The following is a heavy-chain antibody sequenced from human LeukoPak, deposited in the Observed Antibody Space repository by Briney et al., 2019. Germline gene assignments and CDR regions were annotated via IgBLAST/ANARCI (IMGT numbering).Heavy chain of an antibody. Sequence: SETLSHTCAVYGGSFSGYYWSWIRQPPGKGLEWIGEINHSGSTNYNPSLKSRVTIPVDTSKNQFSLKLSSVTAADTAVYYCARGWDYGDYLDYFDYWGQGTLVTVSS. J-gene: IGHJ4*02. V-gene: IGHV4-34*01. CDR2: INHSGST. D-gene: IGHD4-17*01. CDR1: GGSFSGYY. CDR3: ARGWDYGDYLDYFDY.